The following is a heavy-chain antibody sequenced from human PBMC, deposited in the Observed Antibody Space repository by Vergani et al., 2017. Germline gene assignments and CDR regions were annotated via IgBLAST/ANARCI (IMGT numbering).Heavy chain of an antibody. CDR2: IYPGDSDT. Sequence: EVQLVQSRAEVKKPGESLKISCKGSGYSFTSYWIGWVRQMPXKGLEWMGIIYPGDSDTRYSPSFQGQVTISADKSISTAYLQWSSLKASDTAMYDWARHSEFSDSSSNYADWYFDLWGRGTLVTVSS. CDR3: ARHSEFSDSSSNYADWYFDL. V-gene: IGHV5-51*01. J-gene: IGHJ2*01. D-gene: IGHD6-6*01. CDR1: GYSFTSYW.